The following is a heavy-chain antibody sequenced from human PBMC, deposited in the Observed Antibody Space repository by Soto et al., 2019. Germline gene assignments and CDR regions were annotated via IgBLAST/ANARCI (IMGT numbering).Heavy chain of an antibody. Sequence: GGSLRLSCAASGFTFSSYAMHWVRQAPGKGLEWVAVISYDGSNKYYADSVKGRFTISRDNSKNTLYLQMNSLRAEDTAVYYCAKDFRSGYYLSGYSYGMDVWGQGTTVTVSS. CDR1: GFTFSSYA. D-gene: IGHD3-3*01. CDR3: AKDFRSGYYLSGYSYGMDV. J-gene: IGHJ6*02. CDR2: ISYDGSNK. V-gene: IGHV3-30-3*01.